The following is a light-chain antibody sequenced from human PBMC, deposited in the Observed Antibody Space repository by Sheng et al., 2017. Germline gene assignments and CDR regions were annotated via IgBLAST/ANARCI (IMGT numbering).Light chain of an antibody. CDR2: EDN. J-gene: IGLJ3*02. CDR1: SGSIASNY. Sequence: LTQPASVSGSPGQSITISCTRSSGSIASNYVQWYQQRPGSSPTTVIYEDNQRPSGVPDRFSGSIDSSSNSASLTISGLKTEDEADYYCQSYDSSTWVFGGGTKLTVL. CDR3: QSYDSSTWV. V-gene: IGLV6-57*01.